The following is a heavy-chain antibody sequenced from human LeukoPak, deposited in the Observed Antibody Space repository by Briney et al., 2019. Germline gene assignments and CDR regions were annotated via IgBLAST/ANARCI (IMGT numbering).Heavy chain of an antibody. CDR3: AREDPQTTVPEGMDV. CDR2: IYYSGTT. J-gene: IGHJ6*02. CDR1: GGSISYYY. V-gene: IGHV4-59*01. Sequence: KASETLSLTCTVSGGSISYYYWSWIRQSPGKGLEWIGYIYYSGTTNYNPSLKSRVTISLDTSKNQFSLQLRSVTAADTAVYFCAREDPQTTVPEGMDVWGQGTTVTVSS. D-gene: IGHD4-17*01.